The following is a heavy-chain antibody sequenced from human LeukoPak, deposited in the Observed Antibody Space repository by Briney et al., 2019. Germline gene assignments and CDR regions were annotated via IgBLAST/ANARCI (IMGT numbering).Heavy chain of an antibody. V-gene: IGHV1-2*06. CDR3: ARGAVRDS. J-gene: IGHJ4*02. D-gene: IGHD6-6*01. Sequence: ASVRVSCKASGYTFTGYYIHWIRQAPRQGLEWMGRINCKDGGTNYTQKFQGRVAMTRDTSINTAYLELSSLISDDTAVYYCARGAVRDSWGQGTLIVVSS. CDR2: INCKDGGT. CDR1: GYTFTGYY.